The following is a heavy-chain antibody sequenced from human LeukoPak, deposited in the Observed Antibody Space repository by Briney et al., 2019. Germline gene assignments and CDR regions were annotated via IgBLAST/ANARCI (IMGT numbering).Heavy chain of an antibody. V-gene: IGHV3-30*02. CDR1: GFTFSSYA. J-gene: IGHJ4*02. Sequence: PGGSLRLSCAASGFTFSSYAMHWVRQAPGKGLEWVAFIRYDGSNKYYADSVKGRFTISRDNSKNTLYLQMNSLRAEDTAVYYCAKGAILRFLEWSITPRLFDYWGQGTLVTVSS. CDR3: AKGAILRFLEWSITPRLFDY. D-gene: IGHD3-3*01. CDR2: IRYDGSNK.